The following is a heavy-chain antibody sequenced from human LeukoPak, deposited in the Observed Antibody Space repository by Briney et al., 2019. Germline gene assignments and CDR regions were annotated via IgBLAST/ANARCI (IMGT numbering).Heavy chain of an antibody. CDR2: ISGSGGST. CDR3: AKGLVYLKEGWFDP. D-gene: IGHD2-8*01. J-gene: IGHJ5*02. V-gene: IGHV3-23*01. Sequence: GGSLILSCAASGFTFSSYAMSWVRQAPGKGLEWVSVISGSGGSTYYADSVKGRFTISRDNSKNTLYLQMNSLRAEDTAIYYCAKGLVYLKEGWFDPWGQGTLVTVSS. CDR1: GFTFSSYA.